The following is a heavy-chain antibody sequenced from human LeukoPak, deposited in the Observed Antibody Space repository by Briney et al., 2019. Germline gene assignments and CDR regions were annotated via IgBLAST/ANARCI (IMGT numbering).Heavy chain of an antibody. V-gene: IGHV4-61*10. J-gene: IGHJ4*02. CDR2: IFYSGST. CDR3: VRSDDFWSGYYGY. CDR1: GASISSGSNS. D-gene: IGHD3-3*01. Sequence: SQTLSLTCTVSGASISSGSNSWGWIRQPAGKGLEWIGYIFYSGSTNYNPSLKSRVTISVDTSKNQFSLKLNSVTAADTAVYYCVRSDDFWSGYYGYWGQGTLVTVSS.